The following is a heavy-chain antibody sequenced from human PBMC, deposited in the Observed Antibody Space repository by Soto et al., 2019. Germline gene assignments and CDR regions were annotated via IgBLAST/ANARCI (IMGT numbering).Heavy chain of an antibody. V-gene: IGHV3-23*01. Sequence: EVQLLESGGDLIQPGGSLRLSCAAAGFTFTNYAMSWVRQAPGKGLEWVSVISGSGGTTYYAGSVKGRFNVSRDNSWNTMFLQINSLRDDYTAVYYCATDGPSYCGTSTCYQSVWGQGTLVTVSS. CDR2: ISGSGGTT. J-gene: IGHJ4*02. D-gene: IGHD2-2*01. CDR1: GFTFTNYA. CDR3: ATDGPSYCGTSTCYQSV.